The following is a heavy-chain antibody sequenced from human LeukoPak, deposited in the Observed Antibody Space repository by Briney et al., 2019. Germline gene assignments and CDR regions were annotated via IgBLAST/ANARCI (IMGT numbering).Heavy chain of an antibody. V-gene: IGHV3-7*03. J-gene: IGHJ4*02. CDR2: IKQDGSEK. D-gene: IGHD6-6*01. Sequence: GGSLRLSCAASGFTFSNYWMSWVRQAPGKGLEWVANIKQDGSEKYYVGSVKGRFTISRDNAKNSLYLQMNSLRAEDTAVYYCARALFEYSSFAFDYWGQGTLVTVSS. CDR3: ARALFEYSSFAFDY. CDR1: GFTFSNYW.